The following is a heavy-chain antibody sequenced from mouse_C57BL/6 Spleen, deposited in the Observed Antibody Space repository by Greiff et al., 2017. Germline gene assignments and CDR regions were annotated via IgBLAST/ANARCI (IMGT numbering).Heavy chain of an antibody. D-gene: IGHD1-1*01. J-gene: IGHJ2*01. CDR1: GFTFSDYG. V-gene: IGHV5-17*01. CDR2: ISSGSSTI. Sequence: EVMLVESGGGLVKPGGSLKLSCAASGFTFSDYGMHWVRQAPEKGLEWVAYISSGSSTIYYADTVKGRFTISRDNAKNTLFLQMTSLRSEDTAMYYWALLRPEVYFDYWGQGTTLTVSS. CDR3: ALLRPEVYFDY.